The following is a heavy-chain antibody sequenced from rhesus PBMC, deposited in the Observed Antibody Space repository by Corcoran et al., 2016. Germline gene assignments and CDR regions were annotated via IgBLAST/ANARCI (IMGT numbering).Heavy chain of an antibody. D-gene: IGHD3-34*01. V-gene: IGHV4-106*01. CDR1: GGSISDDYY. J-gene: IGHJ2*01. CDR2: IYGSGGGT. Sequence: QVQLQESGPGLVKPSETLSLTCAVSGGSISDDYYWSWIRQPPGKGLEWIGYIYGSGGGTNYNPSLKNRFTISIDTSKNQFSLKLSSVTAADTAVYYCARVAGVIINWYFDLWGPGTPITISS. CDR3: ARVAGVIINWYFDL.